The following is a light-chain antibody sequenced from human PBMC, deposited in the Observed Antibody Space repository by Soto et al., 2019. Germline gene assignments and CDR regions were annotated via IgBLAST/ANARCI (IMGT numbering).Light chain of an antibody. CDR1: DSDIGSHNY. CDR2: EVS. Sequence: SVLTQPASLSGSPGQSITISCTGTDSDIGSHNYVSWYQQHPGKAPKLMIFEVSNRPSGVSNRFSGSKSGSTASLTISGLQTEDEADYYCSSYSRSSTLRVFGSGTKV. CDR3: SSYSRSSTLRV. J-gene: IGLJ1*01. V-gene: IGLV2-14*01.